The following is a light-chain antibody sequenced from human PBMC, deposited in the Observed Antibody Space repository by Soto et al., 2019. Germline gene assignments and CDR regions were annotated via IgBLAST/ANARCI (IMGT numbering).Light chain of an antibody. Sequence: QSALTQPRSVSGSPGQSVTLSCTGTSSDDGGYNYVTWYQQYPGKAPKVMIYDVKTRPSGVPDRFSGSKSGNTASLTISGLQAEDEADYYCCSYAGDYTFVFGTGTKVTVL. V-gene: IGLV2-11*01. J-gene: IGLJ1*01. CDR2: DVK. CDR1: SSDDGGYNY. CDR3: CSYAGDYTFV.